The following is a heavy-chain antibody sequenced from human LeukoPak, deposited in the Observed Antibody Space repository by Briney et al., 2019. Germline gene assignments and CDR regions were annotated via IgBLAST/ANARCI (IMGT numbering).Heavy chain of an antibody. D-gene: IGHD6-19*01. Sequence: GASVKVSCKASGYTFTSYGISWVRQAPGQGLEWMGWISAYNGNTNYAQKLQGRVTMTTDTSTSTAYMELRSLGSDDTAVYYCARDRRLGYSSGWYGDNYYYYGMDVWGQGTTVTVSS. CDR1: GYTFTSYG. V-gene: IGHV1-18*01. CDR3: ARDRRLGYSSGWYGDNYYYYGMDV. J-gene: IGHJ6*02. CDR2: ISAYNGNT.